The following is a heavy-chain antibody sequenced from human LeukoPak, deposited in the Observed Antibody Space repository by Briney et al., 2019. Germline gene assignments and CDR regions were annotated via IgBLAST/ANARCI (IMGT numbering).Heavy chain of an antibody. CDR2: INPSGGST. CDR3: ARDQRDYSYYYYYGMDV. V-gene: IGHV1-46*01. CDR1: GYTFTSYY. Sequence: ASVKVSCKASGYTFTSYYMHWVRQAPGQGLEWMGIINPSGGSTSYARKFQGRVTMTRDTSTSTVYMELSSLRSEDTAVYYCARDQRDYSYYYYYGMDVWGQGTTVTVSS. D-gene: IGHD2-15*01. J-gene: IGHJ6*02.